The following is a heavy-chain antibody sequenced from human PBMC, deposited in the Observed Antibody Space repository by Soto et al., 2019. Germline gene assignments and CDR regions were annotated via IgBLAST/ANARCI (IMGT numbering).Heavy chain of an antibody. Sequence: SETLSLTCTVAGGSISSYYWSWIRQPPGKGLEWIGYISYSGNTNYNPSLKSRVTTSVDTSTNQFSLKLSSVTAADTSVYYCARQEHGPYYFDYWGQGTLVTVSS. V-gene: IGHV4-59*08. D-gene: IGHD2-21*01. CDR3: ARQEHGPYYFDY. CDR2: ISYSGNT. CDR1: GGSISSYY. J-gene: IGHJ4*02.